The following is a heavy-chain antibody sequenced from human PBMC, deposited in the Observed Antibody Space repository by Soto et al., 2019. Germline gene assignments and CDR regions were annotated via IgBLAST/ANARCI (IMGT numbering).Heavy chain of an antibody. CDR3: VKSRGGNNFDFFD. CDR1: GFTFSSYA. D-gene: IGHD5-12*01. V-gene: IGHV3-64D*06. Sequence: LRLSCSASGFTFSSYAMHWVRQAPGKRLEYVSGVRGNGDPPFYADSVKGRFTISRDNSKNTLYLQMSSLSADDTAVYYCVKSRGGNNFDFFDWGQGALVTVSS. J-gene: IGHJ4*02. CDR2: VRGNGDPP.